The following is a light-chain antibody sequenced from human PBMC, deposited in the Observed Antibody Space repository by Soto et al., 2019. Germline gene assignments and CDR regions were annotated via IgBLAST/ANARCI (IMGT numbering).Light chain of an antibody. V-gene: IGKV3-20*01. CDR2: GAS. Sequence: EIVLTQSPGTLSLSPGERATLSCRASQSVSSSYLAWYQQKPGQAPRLLIYGASSRATGIPDRFSGSGSGTDFTLTISRLEPADFAVYYCQQYGSSPPGTLGQGTKVEIK. CDR3: QQYGSSPPGT. J-gene: IGKJ1*01. CDR1: QSVSSSY.